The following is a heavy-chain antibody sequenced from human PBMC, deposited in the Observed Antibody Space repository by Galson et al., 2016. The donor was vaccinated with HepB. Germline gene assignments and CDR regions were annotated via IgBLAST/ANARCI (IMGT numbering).Heavy chain of an antibody. CDR2: INAANGDT. CDR3: ASRGFGELLPNWFDP. Sequence: SVKVSCKASGYTFTTYAMYWVRQAPGQRLEWMGWINAANGDTKYSQKLQGRGTITWDTSANTAYMELSSLRSEDTAVYYCASRGFGELLPNWFDPWGQGTLVTVSS. D-gene: IGHD3-10*01. CDR1: GYTFTTYA. V-gene: IGHV1-3*01. J-gene: IGHJ5*02.